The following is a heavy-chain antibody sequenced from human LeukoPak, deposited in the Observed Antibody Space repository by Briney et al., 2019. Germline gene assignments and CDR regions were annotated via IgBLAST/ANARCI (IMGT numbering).Heavy chain of an antibody. CDR2: INHSGST. Sequence: SETLSLTCAVYGGSFSGYYWSWIRQPPGKGLEWIGEINHSGSTNYNPSLKSRVTVSVDTSKNQFSLKLSSVTAADTAVYYCARAMRSTVTFDYWGQGTLVTVSS. D-gene: IGHD4-17*01. J-gene: IGHJ4*02. CDR3: ARAMRSTVTFDY. CDR1: GGSFSGYY. V-gene: IGHV4-34*01.